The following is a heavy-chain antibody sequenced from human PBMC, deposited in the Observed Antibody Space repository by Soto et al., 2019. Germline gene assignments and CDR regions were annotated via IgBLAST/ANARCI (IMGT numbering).Heavy chain of an antibody. D-gene: IGHD5-12*01. J-gene: IGHJ4*02. CDR3: AHDGTYSGYALWGGGYFDY. CDR2: IYWNDDK. Sequence: QITLKESGPTLVKPTQTLTLTCTFSGFSLSTSGVGVGWIRQPPGKALEWLALIYWNDDKRYSPSLKSRLTIPQDTPKNQGGLKMNNLDPGDKAPYYFAHDGTYSGYALWGGGYFDYWGQGTLVTVSS. V-gene: IGHV2-5*01. CDR1: GFSLSTSGVG.